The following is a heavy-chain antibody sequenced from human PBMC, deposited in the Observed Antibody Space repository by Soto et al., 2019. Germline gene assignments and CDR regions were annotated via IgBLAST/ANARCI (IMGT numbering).Heavy chain of an antibody. V-gene: IGHV1-69*04. CDR2: IIPILGIA. CDR1: GGTFSSYT. Sequence: GASVKVSCKASGGTFSSYTISWVRQAPGQGLEWMGRIIPILGIANYAQKFQGRVTITADKSTSTAYMELSSLRSEDTAVYYCARDGRAHYDFWSGPEGWFDPWGQGTLVTVSS. CDR3: ARDGRAHYDFWSGPEGWFDP. D-gene: IGHD3-3*01. J-gene: IGHJ5*02.